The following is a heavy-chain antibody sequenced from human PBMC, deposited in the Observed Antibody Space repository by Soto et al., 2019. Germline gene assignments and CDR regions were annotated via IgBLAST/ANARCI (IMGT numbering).Heavy chain of an antibody. CDR3: ARSTMVRGVFWFDP. Sequence: SETLSLTCPVSGGSLSSSSYYWGWIRQPPGKGLEWIGSIYYSGSTYYNPSLKSRVTISVDTSKNQFSLKLSSVTAADTAVYYCARSTMVRGVFWFDPWGQGTLVTVSS. CDR2: IYYSGST. D-gene: IGHD3-10*01. J-gene: IGHJ5*02. CDR1: GGSLSSSSYY. V-gene: IGHV4-39*01.